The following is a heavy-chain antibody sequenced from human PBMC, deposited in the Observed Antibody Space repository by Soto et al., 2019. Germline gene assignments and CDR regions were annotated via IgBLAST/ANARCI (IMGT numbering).Heavy chain of an antibody. Sequence: GGSLTLSCAASGFSVSSCAMHWVRQAPGKGLEGVELISYEGSKKYYPDFVKGLFTISRDNSKNPLYLQMNSLRVEDKAVYYCARRISFVYGMDVWSQVTTVTVSS. CDR1: GFSVSSCA. J-gene: IGHJ6*02. V-gene: IGHV3-30-3*01. D-gene: IGHD3-3*02. CDR2: ISYEGSKK. CDR3: ARRISFVYGMDV.